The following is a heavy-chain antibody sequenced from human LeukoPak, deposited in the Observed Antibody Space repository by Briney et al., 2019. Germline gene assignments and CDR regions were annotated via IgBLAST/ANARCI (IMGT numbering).Heavy chain of an antibody. V-gene: IGHV3-33*01. CDR1: GFAFSSFG. J-gene: IGHJ5*02. D-gene: IGHD4-17*01. CDR3: ARATVTRWFDP. CDR2: IWYDGTNK. Sequence: GRSLGLSCAASGFAFSSFGMHWVRQAPGKGLEWVAVIWYDGTNKYYADSVKGRFTISRDNSKNTLYLQMNSLRAEDTAVYYCARATVTRWFDPWGQGTLVTVSS.